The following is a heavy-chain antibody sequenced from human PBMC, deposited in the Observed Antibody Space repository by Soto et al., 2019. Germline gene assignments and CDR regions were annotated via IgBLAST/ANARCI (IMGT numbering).Heavy chain of an antibody. CDR3: TTDVELWITRGLGGVY. D-gene: IGHD5-18*01. CDR2: IKSKSDGGTT. Sequence: EVQLVESGGALLKLGGSFSFSGAALELLFSTAGWLWVGRAPGKGREGLGGIKSKSDGGTTDYAAPVKGRFTISRDDSKNTLYLQMNSLNTEDTAVYYCTTDVELWITRGLGGVYWGQGTLVTVSS. V-gene: IGHV3-15*02. J-gene: IGHJ4*02. CDR1: ELLFSTAG.